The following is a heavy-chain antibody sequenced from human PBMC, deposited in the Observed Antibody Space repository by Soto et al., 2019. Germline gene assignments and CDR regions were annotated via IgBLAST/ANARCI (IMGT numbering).Heavy chain of an antibody. CDR1: GYTSTSYD. Sequence: GASVKVSCKASGYTSTSYDINWVRQATGQGLEWMGWMNPNSGNTGYAQKFQGRVTMTRNTSISTAYMELSSLRSEDTAVYYCARGGSPLYSSSWLYYYYYYGMDVWGQGTTVTVSS. D-gene: IGHD6-13*01. J-gene: IGHJ6*02. CDR3: ARGGSPLYSSSWLYYYYYYGMDV. V-gene: IGHV1-8*01. CDR2: MNPNSGNT.